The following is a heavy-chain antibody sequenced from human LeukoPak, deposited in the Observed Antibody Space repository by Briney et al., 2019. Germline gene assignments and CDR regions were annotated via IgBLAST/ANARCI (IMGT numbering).Heavy chain of an antibody. CDR3: ARYGLLWFGESPTYYYMEV. D-gene: IGHD3-10*01. CDR1: GGSISSYY. Sequence: PSETLSLTCTVSGGSISSYYWSWIRQPPGKGVEWIGYIYCSGSTNYNPSLKSRVTISVDTSKNQFSLKLSSVTAADTAVYYCARYGLLWFGESPTYYYMEVWGKGTTVTISS. J-gene: IGHJ6*03. CDR2: IYCSGST. V-gene: IGHV4-59*01.